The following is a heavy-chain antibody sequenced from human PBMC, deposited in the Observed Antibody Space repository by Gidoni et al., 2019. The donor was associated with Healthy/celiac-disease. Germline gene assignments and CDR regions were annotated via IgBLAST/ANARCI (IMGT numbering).Heavy chain of an antibody. Sequence: EVQLVVSGGGLVQPGRSLRLSCAASGFTFDDYAMHWVRQAPGQGLEWVSGISWNSGSIGYADSVKGRFTISRDNAKNSLYLQMNSLRAEDTALYYCAKGLSSGWQRDYFDYWGQGTLVTVSS. CDR2: ISWNSGSI. CDR1: GFTFDDYA. V-gene: IGHV3-9*01. D-gene: IGHD6-19*01. J-gene: IGHJ4*02. CDR3: AKGLSSGWQRDYFDY.